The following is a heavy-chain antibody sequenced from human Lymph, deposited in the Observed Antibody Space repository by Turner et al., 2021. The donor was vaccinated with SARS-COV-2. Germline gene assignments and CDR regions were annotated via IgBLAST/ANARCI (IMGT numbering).Heavy chain of an antibody. CDR2: ISYDGSNK. D-gene: IGHD6-6*01. Sequence: QVQLVESGGGVVQPGRSLRLSCAASGFTFSSYAMHWVRRAPGKGLEWVAVISYDGSNKYYADSVKGRFTISRDNSKNTLYLQMNSLRAEDTAVYYCARSSIAARSWFDPWGQGTLVTVSS. V-gene: IGHV3-30-3*01. CDR1: GFTFSSYA. J-gene: IGHJ5*02. CDR3: ARSSIAARSWFDP.